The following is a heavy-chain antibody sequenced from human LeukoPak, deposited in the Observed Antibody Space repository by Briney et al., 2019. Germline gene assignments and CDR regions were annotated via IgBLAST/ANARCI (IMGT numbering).Heavy chain of an antibody. Sequence: PGGSLRLSCAASGFTFDDYGMSWVRQAPGKGLEWVSGINWNGGSTGYADSVKGRFTISRDNSKNTLYLQMNSLRAEDTAVYYCARDLHSYGYAGDYWGQGTLVTVSS. CDR1: GFTFDDYG. CDR3: ARDLHSYGYAGDY. J-gene: IGHJ4*02. V-gene: IGHV3-20*04. CDR2: INWNGGST. D-gene: IGHD5-18*01.